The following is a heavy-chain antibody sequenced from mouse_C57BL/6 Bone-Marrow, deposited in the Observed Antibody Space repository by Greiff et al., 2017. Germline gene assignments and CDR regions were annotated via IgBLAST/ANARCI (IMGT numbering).Heavy chain of an antibody. Sequence: VQLQQSGAELVRPGASVTLSCKASGYTFTDYEMHWVKQTPVHGLEWIGAIDPETGGTAYNQKFKGKAILTADKSSSTANMELRSLTSEDSAVYYCTRDYGSSYFDYWGQGTTLTVSS. CDR1: GYTFTDYE. CDR2: IDPETGGT. CDR3: TRDYGSSYFDY. J-gene: IGHJ2*01. V-gene: IGHV1-15*01. D-gene: IGHD1-1*01.